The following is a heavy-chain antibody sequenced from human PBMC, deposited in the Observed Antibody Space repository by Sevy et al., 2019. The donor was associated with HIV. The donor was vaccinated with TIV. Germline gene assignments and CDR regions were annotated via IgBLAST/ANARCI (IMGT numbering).Heavy chain of an antibody. V-gene: IGHV3-30-3*01. J-gene: IGHJ4*02. CDR2: ISYDGSNK. Sequence: GESLKISCAASGFTFSSYAMHWVRQAPGKGLEWVTIISYDGSNKYYADSVKGRFTISRDSSKNTLYLQMNSLRAEDTAVYYCARARFDWISDYWGQGTLVTVSS. D-gene: IGHD3-9*01. CDR1: GFTFSSYA. CDR3: ARARFDWISDY.